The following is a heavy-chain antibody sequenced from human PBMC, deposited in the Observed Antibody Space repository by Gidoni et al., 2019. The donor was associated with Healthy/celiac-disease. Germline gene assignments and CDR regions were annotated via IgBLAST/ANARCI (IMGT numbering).Heavy chain of an antibody. J-gene: IGHJ4*02. CDR1: GYTFTSYY. Sequence: QVQLVQSGAEVKKPGASVKVSCKASGYTFTSYYMHWVRQAPGQGLEWMGIINPSGGLTSYAQKFQGRVTMTRDTSTSTVYMELSSLRSDDTAVYFCARDPPPYGSNDSDDYWGQGTLVTVSS. CDR3: ARDPPPYGSNDSDDY. CDR2: INPSGGLT. D-gene: IGHD4-17*01. V-gene: IGHV1-46*01.